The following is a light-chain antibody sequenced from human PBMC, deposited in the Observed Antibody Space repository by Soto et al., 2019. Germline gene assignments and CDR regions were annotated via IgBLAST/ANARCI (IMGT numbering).Light chain of an antibody. CDR1: QSISSW. CDR3: QQYNSYSWT. V-gene: IGKV1-5*01. J-gene: IGKJ1*01. CDR2: DAS. Sequence: DIQMTQSPSTLSASVGDRVTITCRASQSISSWLAWYQLKPGKAPKLLIYDASSLESGVPSRFSGSGSGTDFTLTISRLQPDYFATYYCQQYNSYSWTFGQGTKVEIK.